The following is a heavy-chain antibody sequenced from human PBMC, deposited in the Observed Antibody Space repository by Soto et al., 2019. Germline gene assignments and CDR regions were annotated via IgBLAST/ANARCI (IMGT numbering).Heavy chain of an antibody. V-gene: IGHV3-30*18. D-gene: IGHD2-15*01. CDR3: AKEGYCSGGSCYSDGLFDY. CDR2: ISYDGSNK. J-gene: IGHJ4*02. Sequence: QVQLVESGGGVVQPGRSLRLSCAASGFTFSSYGMHWVRQAPGKGLEWVAVISYDGSNKYYADSVKGRFTISRDKYKNTLYLQMNSMRVEDTAVYYCAKEGYCSGGSCYSDGLFDYWGQGTLVTVSS. CDR1: GFTFSSYG.